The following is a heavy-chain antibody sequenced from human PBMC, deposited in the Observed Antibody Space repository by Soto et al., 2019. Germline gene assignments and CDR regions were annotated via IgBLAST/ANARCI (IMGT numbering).Heavy chain of an antibody. V-gene: IGHV4-39*01. CDR3: ARPDSKGLRSAFDI. CDR2: IYYSGST. J-gene: IGHJ3*02. Sequence: SETLSLTCTVSGGSISSSSYYWGWIRQPPGKGLEWIGSIYYSGSTYYNPSLKSRVTISVDTSKNQFSLKLSSVTAADTAVYYCARPDSKGLRSAFDIWGQGTMVTVSS. CDR1: GGSISSSSYY. D-gene: IGHD2-21*02.